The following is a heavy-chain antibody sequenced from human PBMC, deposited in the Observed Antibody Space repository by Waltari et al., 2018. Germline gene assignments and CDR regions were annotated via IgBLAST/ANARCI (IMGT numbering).Heavy chain of an antibody. CDR1: GGTFSSYA. Sequence: QVQLVQSGAEVKKPGSSVKVSCKASGGTFSSYAISWVRRAPGQGLEWMGGIIPIFGTANYAQKFQGRVTITADESTSTAYMELSSLRSEDTAVYYCARDLGGYCTNGVCDFDYWGQGTLVTVSS. CDR3: ARDLGGYCTNGVCDFDY. V-gene: IGHV1-69*01. J-gene: IGHJ4*02. CDR2: IIPIFGTA. D-gene: IGHD2-8*01.